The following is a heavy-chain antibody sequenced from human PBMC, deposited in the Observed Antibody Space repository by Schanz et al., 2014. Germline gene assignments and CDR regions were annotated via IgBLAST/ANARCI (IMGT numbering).Heavy chain of an antibody. CDR3: ARGIGGYGANDYFDY. Sequence: QVHLVQSGAEVKRPGASVKVSCKASEYSFTSYSMHWVRQAPGQRLEWMGWINTDSGDTKYSQNFQGRVTITRDTSASTAYMELSSQRSEDSAVYSCARGIGGYGANDYFDYWGQGTLVTVSS. CDR1: EYSFTSYS. J-gene: IGHJ4*02. CDR2: INTDSGDT. D-gene: IGHD5-12*01. V-gene: IGHV1-3*04.